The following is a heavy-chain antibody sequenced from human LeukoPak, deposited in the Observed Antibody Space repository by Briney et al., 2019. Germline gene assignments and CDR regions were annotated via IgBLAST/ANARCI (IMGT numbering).Heavy chain of an antibody. D-gene: IGHD6-13*01. CDR3: ARVSVIAAAGPFDY. CDR1: GGSISSYY. Sequence: PSETLSLTCTVSGGSISSYYWSWIRQPPGKGLEWIGYIYYSGSTNYNPSLKSRVTISVDTSKNQLPLKLSSVTAADTAVYYCARVSVIAAAGPFDYWGQGTLVTVSS. J-gene: IGHJ4*02. V-gene: IGHV4-59*01. CDR2: IYYSGST.